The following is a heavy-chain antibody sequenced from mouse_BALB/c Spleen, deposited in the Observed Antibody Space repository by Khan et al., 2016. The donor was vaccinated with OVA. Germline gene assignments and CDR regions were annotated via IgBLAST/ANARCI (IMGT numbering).Heavy chain of an antibody. CDR2: IYPGSGST. J-gene: IGHJ2*01. CDR3: ARIYYDGTVLFDY. CDR1: GYNFTSYW. Sequence: QVQLKQPGAELVKPGTSVKLSCKASGYNFTSYWINWVKLRPGQGLEWIGDIYPGSGSTKYNEKFKSKATLTVDTSSSTASIQLISLASEDTALYDVARIYYDGTVLFDYWGQGTTLTVSS. D-gene: IGHD1-1*01. V-gene: IGHV1-55*01.